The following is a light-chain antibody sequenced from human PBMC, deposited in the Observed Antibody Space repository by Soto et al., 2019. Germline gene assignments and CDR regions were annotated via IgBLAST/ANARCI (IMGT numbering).Light chain of an antibody. J-gene: IGKJ4*01. CDR2: KAS. Sequence: DIQMTQSPSTLSGSVGDRVTITCRASQTISSWLAWYQQKPGKAPKLLIYKASTLKSGVPSRFSGSGSGTEFTLTISSLQPDDFATYYCLQYDNYPLTFGGGTKV. V-gene: IGKV1-5*03. CDR3: LQYDNYPLT. CDR1: QTISSW.